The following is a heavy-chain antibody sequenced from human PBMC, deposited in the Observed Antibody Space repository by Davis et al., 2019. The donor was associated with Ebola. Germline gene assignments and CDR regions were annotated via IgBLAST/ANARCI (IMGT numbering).Heavy chain of an antibody. CDR1: GFTFNTFA. D-gene: IGHD2-15*01. CDR3: ARDGGRLDY. V-gene: IGHV3-23*01. J-gene: IGHJ4*02. CDR2: ISGEAITT. Sequence: GESLKISCAAAGFTFNTFAMSWVRQAPGQGLEWVAGISGEAITTFYAESVKGRFTISRDNSKNTLYLQMNSLRAEDTAVYYCARDGGRLDYWGQGTLVTVSS.